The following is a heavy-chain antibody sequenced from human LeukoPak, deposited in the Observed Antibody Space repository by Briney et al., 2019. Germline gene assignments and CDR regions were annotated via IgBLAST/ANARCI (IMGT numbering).Heavy chain of an antibody. D-gene: IGHD1-26*01. V-gene: IGHV1-46*01. Sequence: ASVKVSCKASGYTFTSYYMHWVRQAPGQGLEWMGIINPSGGRTSYAQKFQGGVTMTRDTSTSTVYMELSSLRSEDTAVYYCARAGIVGATTKWRYYYYYGMDVWGQGTTVTVSS. J-gene: IGHJ6*02. CDR1: GYTFTSYY. CDR3: ARAGIVGATTKWRYYYYYGMDV. CDR2: INPSGGRT.